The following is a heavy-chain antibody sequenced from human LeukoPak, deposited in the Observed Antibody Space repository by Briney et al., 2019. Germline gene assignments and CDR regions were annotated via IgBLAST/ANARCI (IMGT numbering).Heavy chain of an antibody. CDR3: AILYSYDGNFDY. Sequence: PGRSLRLSCAASGFTFDDYAMHWVRQAPGKGLEWVSGISWNSGSIGYADSVKGRFTISRDNARNSLYLQMNSLRAEDTALYYCAILYSYDGNFDYWGQGTLVTVSS. J-gene: IGHJ4*02. CDR1: GFTFDDYA. D-gene: IGHD5-18*01. V-gene: IGHV3-9*01. CDR2: ISWNSGSI.